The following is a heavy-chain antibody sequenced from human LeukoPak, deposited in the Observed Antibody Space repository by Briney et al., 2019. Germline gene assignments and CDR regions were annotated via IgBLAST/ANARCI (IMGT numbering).Heavy chain of an antibody. CDR3: ARDYGDEN. CDR1: GFTLRSYW. Sequence: GGSLRLSCAASGFTLRSYWMSWVRQAPGKGLEWVANINQDGSERYYVDSVRGRFTISRDNAKNSLYLHMSSLRADDTAVYYCARDYGDENWGQGTLVTVSS. D-gene: IGHD4-17*01. J-gene: IGHJ4*02. V-gene: IGHV3-7*01. CDR2: INQDGSER.